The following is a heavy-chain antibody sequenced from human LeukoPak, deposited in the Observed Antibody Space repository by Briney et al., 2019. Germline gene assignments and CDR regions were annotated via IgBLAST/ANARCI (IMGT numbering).Heavy chain of an antibody. CDR1: GFTFSSYA. CDR3: AKVEDTVVVPAAMFNY. Sequence: QPGGSLRLSCAASGFTFSSYAMSWVRQAPGKGLEWVSAISGSGGSTYYADSVKGRFTISRDNSKNTLYLQMNSLRAEDTAVYYCAKVEDTVVVPAAMFNYWGQGTLVTVSS. V-gene: IGHV3-23*01. J-gene: IGHJ4*02. CDR2: ISGSGGST. D-gene: IGHD2-2*01.